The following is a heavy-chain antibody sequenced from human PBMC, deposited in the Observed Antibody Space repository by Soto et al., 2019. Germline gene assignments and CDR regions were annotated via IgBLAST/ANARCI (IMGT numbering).Heavy chain of an antibody. CDR2: LSGGGGNT. J-gene: IGHJ4*02. D-gene: IGHD3-10*01. CDR1: GFTFTNYA. Sequence: EVQLLESGGGLVQPGGSLRLSCAASGFTFTNYAISGVRQAPGKGLEWVSALSGGGGNTYYADSVKGRLTVSRDNSKNPLFLQMKSLRPEDTAIYYCAGHNGPDGSGSYYSYLDSWGQGTLVTVSS. CDR3: AGHNGPDGSGSYYSYLDS. V-gene: IGHV3-23*01.